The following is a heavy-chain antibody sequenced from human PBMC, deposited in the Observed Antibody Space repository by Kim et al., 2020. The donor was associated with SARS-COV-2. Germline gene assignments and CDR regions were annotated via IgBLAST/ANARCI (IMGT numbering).Heavy chain of an antibody. V-gene: IGHV3-73*01. CDR1: GFTFSGSA. CDR3: TRPTYSSSYPGGTGTTGRYYYYGMDV. J-gene: IGHJ6*02. D-gene: IGHD6-6*01. Sequence: GGSLRLSCAASGFTFSGSAMHWVRQASGKGLEWVGRIRSKANSYATAYAASVKGRFTISRDDSKNTAYLQMNSLKTEDMAVYYCTRPTYSSSYPGGTGTTGRYYYYGMDVWGQGTTVTVSS. CDR2: IRSKANSYAT.